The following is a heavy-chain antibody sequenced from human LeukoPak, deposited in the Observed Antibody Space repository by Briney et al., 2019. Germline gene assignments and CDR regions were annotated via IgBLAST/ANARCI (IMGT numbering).Heavy chain of an antibody. CDR3: GRGMRDYYGLDY. CDR2: IKSKADGGTT. J-gene: IGHJ4*02. D-gene: IGHD3-10*01. CDR1: GFTFSNAW. Sequence: GGSLRLSCAASGFTFSNAWMNWVRQAPGKGLEWVGRIKSKADGGTTDYAAPVKGRFTISRDDSKNRLYLQMNRLTVEDTAVYYCGRGMRDYYGLDYWGQGFLVTVSS. V-gene: IGHV3-15*01.